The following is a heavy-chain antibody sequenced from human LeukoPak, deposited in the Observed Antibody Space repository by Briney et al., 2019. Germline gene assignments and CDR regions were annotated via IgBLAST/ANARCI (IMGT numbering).Heavy chain of an antibody. CDR1: GYTFTGYY. CDR3: ARDGYQWLVRSPYYFDY. CDR2: INPNSGGT. V-gene: IGHV1-2*02. D-gene: IGHD6-19*01. J-gene: IGHJ4*02. Sequence: ASVRVSCKASGYTFTGYYMHWVRQVPGQALEWMGWINPNSGGTNYAQKFQGRVTMTRDTSITTAYMELSRLRSDDTAVYYCARDGYQWLVRSPYYFDYWGQGTLVTVSS.